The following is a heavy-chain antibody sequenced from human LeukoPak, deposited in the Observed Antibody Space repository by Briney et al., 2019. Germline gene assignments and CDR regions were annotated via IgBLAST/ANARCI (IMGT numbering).Heavy chain of an antibody. J-gene: IGHJ4*02. CDR2: ISGSGDTT. D-gene: IGHD6-19*01. CDR1: GFTFSNYA. V-gene: IGHV3-23*01. CDR3: ARESFKAVAGYLDY. Sequence: GGSLRLSCAASGFTFSNYAMTWVRQGPGKGLEWVSGISGSGDTTYYADSEKGRFTTSRDNFRNTLHLQMNSLTVADTAVYFCARESFKAVAGYLDYWGQGILVTVSS.